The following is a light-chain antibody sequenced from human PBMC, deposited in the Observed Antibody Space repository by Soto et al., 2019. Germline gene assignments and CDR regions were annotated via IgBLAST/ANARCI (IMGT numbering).Light chain of an antibody. CDR2: DVS. Sequence: QSVLTQPRSVSGSPGQSVTISCTGTSSDVGGYNYVSWYQQHPGKAPKVMIYDVSERPSGVPDRFSGSNSGNTASLTISGLHAEYEAAYYCCSYAGSPRYVLGTGTKVTVL. CDR3: CSYAGSPRYV. J-gene: IGLJ1*01. CDR1: SSDVGGYNY. V-gene: IGLV2-11*01.